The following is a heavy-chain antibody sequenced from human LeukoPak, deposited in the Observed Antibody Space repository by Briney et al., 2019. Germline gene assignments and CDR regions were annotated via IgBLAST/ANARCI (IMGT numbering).Heavy chain of an antibody. D-gene: IGHD1-26*01. CDR1: GYTLTELS. V-gene: IGHV1-24*01. CDR2: FDPEDGEA. Sequence: GASVKVSCKVSGYTLTELSMHWVRQAPGKGLEWMGGFDPEDGEAIYAQKFQGRVTMTEDTSTDTAYMELSSLRSEDTAVYYCATRAPPEWELPNWGQGTLVTVSS. CDR3: ATRAPPEWELPN. J-gene: IGHJ4*02.